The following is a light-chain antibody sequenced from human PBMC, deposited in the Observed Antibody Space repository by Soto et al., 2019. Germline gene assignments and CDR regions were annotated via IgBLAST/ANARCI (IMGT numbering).Light chain of an antibody. Sequence: EIVMTQSPATLSVSPGERATLSCRASQSVSTKLAWYQQKRGQAPRVLIYGASTRATGIPARFSGSGSGTEFTLTISSLQSEDFAVYYCQHYNDWPPTWTVGQGTKVDIK. CDR3: QHYNDWPPTWT. J-gene: IGKJ1*01. CDR2: GAS. V-gene: IGKV3-15*01. CDR1: QSVSTK.